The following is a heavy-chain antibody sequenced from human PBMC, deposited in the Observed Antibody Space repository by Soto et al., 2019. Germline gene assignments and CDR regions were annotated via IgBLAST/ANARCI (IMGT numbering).Heavy chain of an antibody. D-gene: IGHD2-15*01. CDR3: ARRLQFGRGWPFDY. V-gene: IGHV1-18*01. CDR2: ISVYNGNT. J-gene: IGHJ4*02. CDR1: GYTFSAYG. Sequence: QVQLVQSGGEVKKPGASVKVSCKASGYTFSAYGISWVRQAPGQGLEWMGWISVYNGNTNYGQKVQGRVTMTTDTPTPTAYVALGSLRSHDRAVYYCARRLQFGRGWPFDYGGQGPLLIVSS.